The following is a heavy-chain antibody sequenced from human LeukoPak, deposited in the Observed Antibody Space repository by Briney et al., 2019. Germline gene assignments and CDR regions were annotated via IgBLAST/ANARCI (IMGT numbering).Heavy chain of an antibody. Sequence: GGSLRLSCAASGFTFSSYWMSWVRQAPGKGLEWVANIKQDGSEKYYVDSVKGRFTISRDNAKNSLYLQMNSLRAEDTAVYYCARERAVAGTDWFDPWGQGTPVTVSS. CDR1: GFTFSSYW. J-gene: IGHJ5*02. CDR3: ARERAVAGTDWFDP. D-gene: IGHD6-19*01. V-gene: IGHV3-7*01. CDR2: IKQDGSEK.